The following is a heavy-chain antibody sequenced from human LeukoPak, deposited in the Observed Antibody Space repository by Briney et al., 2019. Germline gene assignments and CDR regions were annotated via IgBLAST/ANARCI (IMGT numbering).Heavy chain of an antibody. CDR2: ISYGNT. CDR3: ARDNGHSDGRYFDH. CDR1: GGSISTYY. V-gene: IGHV4-59*01. D-gene: IGHD5-18*01. J-gene: IGHJ4*02. Sequence: SETLSLTCTVSGGSISTYYWNWIRQTPGKGLEWIGHISYGNTDYNPSLKSRVTISVDTSENQFSLKLTSVTAADTAVYYCARDNGHSDGRYFDHWGQGALVTVSS.